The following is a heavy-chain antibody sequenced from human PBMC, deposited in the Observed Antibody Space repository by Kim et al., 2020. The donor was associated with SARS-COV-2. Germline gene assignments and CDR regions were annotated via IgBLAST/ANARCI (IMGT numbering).Heavy chain of an antibody. CDR1: GFTFSSYS. J-gene: IGHJ6*02. D-gene: IGHD3-3*01. CDR2: ISSSSSYI. V-gene: IGHV3-21*01. Sequence: GGSLRLSCAASGFTFSSYSMNWVRQAPGKGLEWVSSISSSSSYIYYADSVKGRFTISRDNAKNSLYLQMNSLRAEDTAVYYCARDRWNGFLEWLLQKGNYYYYYGMDVWGQGTTVTVSS. CDR3: ARDRWNGFLEWLLQKGNYYYYYGMDV.